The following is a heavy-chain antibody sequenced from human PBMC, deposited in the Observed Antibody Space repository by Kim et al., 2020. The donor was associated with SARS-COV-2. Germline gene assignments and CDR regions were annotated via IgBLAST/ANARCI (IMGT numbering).Heavy chain of an antibody. D-gene: IGHD3-3*01. Sequence: SLKSRVTISVDTSKNQFSLKLSSVTAADTAVYYCARGSVAIFGVVKKFDPWGQGTLVTVSS. J-gene: IGHJ5*02. CDR3: ARGSVAIFGVVKKFDP. V-gene: IGHV4-59*09.